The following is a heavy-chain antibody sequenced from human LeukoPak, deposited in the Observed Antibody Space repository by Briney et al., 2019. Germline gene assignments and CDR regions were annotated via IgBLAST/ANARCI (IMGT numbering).Heavy chain of an antibody. V-gene: IGHV1-3*01. Sequence: ASLKVSCKAPGYTFTSYAMHWVRQAPGQRLEWMGWINAGNGNTKYSQKVQGRVTITRDTSASTAYMELSSLRSEDTAVYYCVYGDYSWYFDYWGQGTLVTVSS. D-gene: IGHD4-17*01. CDR3: VYGDYSWYFDY. CDR2: INAGNGNT. J-gene: IGHJ4*02. CDR1: GYTFTSYA.